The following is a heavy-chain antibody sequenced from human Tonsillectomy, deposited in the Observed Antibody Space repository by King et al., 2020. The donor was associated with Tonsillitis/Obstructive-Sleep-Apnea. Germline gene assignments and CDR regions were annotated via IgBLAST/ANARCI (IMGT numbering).Heavy chain of an antibody. J-gene: IGHJ4*02. CDR2: IKQGGGEK. CDR1: GFTISSYW. CDR3: AMRNPGWYGGD. V-gene: IGHV3-7*01. D-gene: IGHD6-19*01. Sequence: EVQLVESGGGLVQPGGSLRLSCAASGFTISSYWMSWVRQAPGRGLEWVANIKQGGGEKYYVDSVKGRFNISRDNAKNSLYLQMDSLRAEDTAVYYCAMRNPGWYGGDWGQGTPVPVSS.